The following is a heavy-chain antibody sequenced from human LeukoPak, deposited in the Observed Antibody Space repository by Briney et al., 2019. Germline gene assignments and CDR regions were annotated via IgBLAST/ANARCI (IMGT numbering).Heavy chain of an antibody. V-gene: IGHV3-30-3*01. CDR1: GFTFSSYA. CDR2: ISYDGSNK. CDR3: ARDLGYFDY. J-gene: IGHJ4*02. Sequence: GGSLRLSCAASGFTFSSYAMHWVRQAPGKGLEWVAVISYDGSNKYYADSVKGRFTISRDNSKNTLYLQMNSLRAEDTAVYYCARDLGYFDYWGQGTLVTVSS.